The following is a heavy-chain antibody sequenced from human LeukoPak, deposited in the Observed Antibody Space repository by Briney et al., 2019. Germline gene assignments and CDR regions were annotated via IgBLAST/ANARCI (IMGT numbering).Heavy chain of an antibody. CDR2: INTDGSRK. D-gene: IGHD6-13*01. CDR1: GFTFSTYW. Sequence: GGSLRLSCAASGFTFSTYWMHWVRQAPGKGLVWVSGINTDGSRKTYADSVKGRFTISRDNAKNTLYLQMNSLRAEDTAVYYCARDPTAAPGQSFDYWGQGSLVTVSS. J-gene: IGHJ4*02. CDR3: ARDPTAAPGQSFDY. V-gene: IGHV3-74*01.